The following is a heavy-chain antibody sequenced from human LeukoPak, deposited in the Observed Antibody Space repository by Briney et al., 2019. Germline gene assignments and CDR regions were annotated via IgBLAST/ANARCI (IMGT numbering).Heavy chain of an antibody. CDR3: ARVPARIVGATRRAFDI. J-gene: IGHJ3*02. D-gene: IGHD1-26*01. CDR1: GGSISSYY. V-gene: IGHV4-59*01. Sequence: SETLSLTCTVSGGSISSYYWSWIRQPPGKGLEWIGYIYYSGSTNYNPSLKSRVTISVDTSKNQFSLKLSSVTAADTAVYYCARVPARIVGATRRAFDIWGQGTMATVSS. CDR2: IYYSGST.